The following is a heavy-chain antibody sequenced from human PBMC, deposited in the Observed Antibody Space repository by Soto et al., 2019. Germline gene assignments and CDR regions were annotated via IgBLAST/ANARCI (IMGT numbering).Heavy chain of an antibody. CDR1: GFTFSSYG. CDR3: AREIIAAAGTGAPDY. D-gene: IGHD6-13*01. J-gene: IGHJ4*02. Sequence: QVQLVESGGGVVQPGRSLRLSCAASGFTFSSYGMHWVRQAPGKGLEWVAVIWYDGSNKYYADSVKGRFTISRDNSKNTRYLQMNSLRAEDTAVYYCAREIIAAAGTGAPDYWGQGTLVTVSS. V-gene: IGHV3-33*01. CDR2: IWYDGSNK.